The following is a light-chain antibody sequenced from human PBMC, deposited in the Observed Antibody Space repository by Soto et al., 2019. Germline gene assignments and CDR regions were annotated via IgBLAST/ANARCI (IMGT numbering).Light chain of an antibody. J-gene: IGLJ2*01. CDR1: KLGDKY. CDR3: QAWDSTVL. Sequence: SSELTQPPSVSVSPGQTASITCSGDKLGDKYTCWYQQKPGQSPLLVIYQDNKRPSGIPERFSGSNSGNTATLTISGTQAMDEADYYCQAWDSTVLFGGGTKLTVL. CDR2: QDN. V-gene: IGLV3-1*01.